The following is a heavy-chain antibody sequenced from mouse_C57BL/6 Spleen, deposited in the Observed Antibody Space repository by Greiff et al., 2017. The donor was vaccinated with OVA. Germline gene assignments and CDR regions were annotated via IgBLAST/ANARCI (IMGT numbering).Heavy chain of an antibody. CDR1: GYTFTSYW. CDR3: ARRNCGNYYAMEY. Sequence: VQLQQPGAELVKPGASVKMSCKASGYTFTSYWITWVKQRPGQGLEWIGDIYPGSGSTNYNEKFKSKATLTVDTSSSTAYMQLSSLTSDDSAVYYCARRNCGNYYAMEYWGQGTAVTVSS. J-gene: IGHJ4*01. V-gene: IGHV1-55*01. CDR2: IYPGSGST. D-gene: IGHD2-1*01.